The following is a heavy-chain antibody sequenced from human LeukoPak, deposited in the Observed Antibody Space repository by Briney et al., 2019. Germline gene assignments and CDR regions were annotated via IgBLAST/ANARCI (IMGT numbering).Heavy chain of an antibody. J-gene: IGHJ4*02. Sequence: ASVKVSCKASGYTFTSYDINCVRQATGQCLECRGWMNPNSGNTGYAQKFQGRVTITRNTSISTAYMELSSLRSEDTAVYYCARGSRTVLPAAIVYYFDYWGQGTLVTVSS. CDR3: ARGSRTVLPAAIVYYFDY. V-gene: IGHV1-8*03. CDR2: MNPNSGNT. CDR1: GYTFTSYD. D-gene: IGHD2-2*01.